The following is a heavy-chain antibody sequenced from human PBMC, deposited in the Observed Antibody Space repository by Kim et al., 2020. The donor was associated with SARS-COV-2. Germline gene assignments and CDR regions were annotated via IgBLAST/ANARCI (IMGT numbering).Heavy chain of an antibody. Sequence: GGSLRLSCAASGFTFDDYAMHWVRQAPGKGLEWVSGISWNTGSIGYADSVKGRFTISRDNAKNSLYLQMNSLRAEDTALYYCAKVFNVFSVSSDYWGQGTLVTVSS. J-gene: IGHJ4*02. CDR2: ISWNTGSI. D-gene: IGHD3-10*01. CDR3: AKVFNVFSVSSDY. CDR1: GFTFDDYA. V-gene: IGHV3-9*01.